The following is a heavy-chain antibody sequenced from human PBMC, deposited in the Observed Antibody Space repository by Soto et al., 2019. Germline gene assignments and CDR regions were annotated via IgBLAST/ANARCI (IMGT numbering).Heavy chain of an antibody. D-gene: IGHD4-17*01. CDR3: ASSVYGDYSDY. Sequence: QVQLVQSGAEVKKPGSSVKVSCKASGGTFSSYAISWVLQAPGQGLEWMGDIIPIFGRTNYAQKFQGRVTITADESTSTAYMELSSLRSEDTAVYYCASSVYGDYSDYWGQGTLVTVSS. CDR1: GGTFSSYA. CDR2: IIPIFGRT. V-gene: IGHV1-69*01. J-gene: IGHJ4*02.